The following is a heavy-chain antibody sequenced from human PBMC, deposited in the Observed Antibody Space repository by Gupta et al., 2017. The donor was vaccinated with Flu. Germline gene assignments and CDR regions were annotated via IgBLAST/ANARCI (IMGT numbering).Heavy chain of an antibody. J-gene: IGHJ5*02. CDR2: IIPLFGTS. CDR1: LNSFA. D-gene: IGHD6-13*01. Sequence: LNSFAITWVRQAPGQGLEWMGGIIPLFGTSNYAQNFQGRVTITADKSTNTAYMELNSLTSEDTAMYYCARVWSLSSTWYEGALDPWGQGTLVTVSS. CDR3: ARVWSLSSTWYEGALDP. V-gene: IGHV1-69*06.